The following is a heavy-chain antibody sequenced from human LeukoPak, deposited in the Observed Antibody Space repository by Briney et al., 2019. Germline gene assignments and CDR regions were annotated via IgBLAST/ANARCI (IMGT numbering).Heavy chain of an antibody. CDR3: AKEHSGYDLGYFDY. CDR1: GFTFSSYG. V-gene: IGHV3-33*06. Sequence: PGGSLRLSCAASGFTFSSYGMHWVRQAPGKGLEWVAVIWYDGSNKYYAGSVKGRFTISRDNSKNTLYLQMNSLRAEDTAVYYCAKEHSGYDLGYFDYWGQGTLVTVSS. D-gene: IGHD5-12*01. CDR2: IWYDGSNK. J-gene: IGHJ4*02.